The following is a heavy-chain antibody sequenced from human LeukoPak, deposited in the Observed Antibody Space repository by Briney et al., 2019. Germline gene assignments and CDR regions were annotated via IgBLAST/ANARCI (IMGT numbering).Heavy chain of an antibody. CDR2: ISSSSSTI. CDR3: ARVPTYYYDSSGYIDY. V-gene: IGHV3-48*04. CDR1: GFTFSSYS. D-gene: IGHD3-22*01. Sequence: GGSLRLSCAASGFTFSSYSMNWVRQAPGKGLEWVSYISSSSSTIYYADSVKGRFTISRDNAKNSLYLQMNSLRAEDTAVYYCARVPTYYYDSSGYIDYWGQGTLVTVSS. J-gene: IGHJ4*02.